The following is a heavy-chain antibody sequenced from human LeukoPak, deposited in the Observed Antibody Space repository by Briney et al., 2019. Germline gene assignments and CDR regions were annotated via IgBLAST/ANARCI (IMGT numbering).Heavy chain of an antibody. Sequence: PSETLSLTCTVSGGSISSYYWSWIRQPPGKGLEWIGYIYYSGSTNYNPSLKSRVTISVDRSKNQFSLKLSSVTAADTAVYYCARYYDILTGYDNWFDPWGQGTLVTVSS. V-gene: IGHV4-59*12. CDR3: ARYYDILTGYDNWFDP. D-gene: IGHD3-9*01. CDR1: GGSISSYY. CDR2: IYYSGST. J-gene: IGHJ5*02.